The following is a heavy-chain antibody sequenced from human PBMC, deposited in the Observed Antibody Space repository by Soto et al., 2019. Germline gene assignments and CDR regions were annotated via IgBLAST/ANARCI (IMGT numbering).Heavy chain of an antibody. CDR2: ISAYSGNT. CDR1: GYTFTSYG. D-gene: IGHD6-19*01. Sequence: QVQLVQSGAEVKKPGASVKVSCKASGYTFTSYGISWVRQAPGQGLEWMGWISAYSGNTNYAQKLQGRVTMTTDTSTSTAYMELRSLRSDDTAVYYCATRQQWLVIGVYYYGMDVWGQGTTVTVSS. CDR3: ATRQQWLVIGVYYYGMDV. J-gene: IGHJ6*02. V-gene: IGHV1-18*01.